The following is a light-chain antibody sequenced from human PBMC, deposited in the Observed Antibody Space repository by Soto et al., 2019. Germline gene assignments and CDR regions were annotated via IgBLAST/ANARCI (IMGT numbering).Light chain of an antibody. V-gene: IGLV2-8*01. CDR3: SSYAGSNLYV. CDR2: EVS. Sequence: QSALTQPPSASGSPGQSVTISCTGTSSDVGGYNYVSWYQQHPGKAPKLMIYEVSKRPSGVPDRFSGSKSGNTASLPVSGLQAEDEADYYCSSYAGSNLYVFGTGTKLTVL. CDR1: SSDVGGYNY. J-gene: IGLJ1*01.